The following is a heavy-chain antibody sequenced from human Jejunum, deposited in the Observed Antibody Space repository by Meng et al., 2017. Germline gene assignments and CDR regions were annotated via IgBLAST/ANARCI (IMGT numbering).Heavy chain of an antibody. D-gene: IGHD3-16*01. CDR2: IYRNNDQ. CDR3: AHRFSEGAGYFGN. V-gene: IGHV2-5*01. Sequence: SGPTLVKPTQTLTLTCTFSGFSLGTNVGVAWIRQPPGKALEWLALIYRNNDQRYNPSLRSRLIITHDTSKNQIVLTVTNMDPADTATYYCAHRFSEGAGYFGNWGQGLLVTVSS. CDR1: GFSLGTNVG. J-gene: IGHJ4*02.